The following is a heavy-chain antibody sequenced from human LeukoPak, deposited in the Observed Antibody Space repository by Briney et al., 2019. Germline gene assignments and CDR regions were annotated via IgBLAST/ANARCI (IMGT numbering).Heavy chain of an antibody. J-gene: IGHJ6*03. V-gene: IGHV1-46*01. Sequence: ASVKVSCKASGYTFTSYYMHWVRQAPGQGLEWMGIINPSGGSTSYAQKFQGRVTMTGDMSTSTVYMELSSLRSEDTAVYYCARGLAGPKNYYYYYYMDVWGKGTTVTVSS. CDR3: ARGLAGPKNYYYYYYMDV. CDR2: INPSGGST. D-gene: IGHD6-19*01. CDR1: GYTFTSYY.